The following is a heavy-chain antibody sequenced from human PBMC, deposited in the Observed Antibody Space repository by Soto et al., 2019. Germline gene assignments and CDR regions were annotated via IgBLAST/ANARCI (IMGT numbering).Heavy chain of an antibody. J-gene: IGHJ6*02. CDR3: ARDYVDTAMVTEYYYYYGMDV. V-gene: IGHV3-30-3*01. CDR2: ISYDGSNK. CDR1: GFTFSSYA. Sequence: GGSLRLSCAASGFTFSSYAMHWVRQAPGKGLEWVAVISYDGSNKYYADSVKGRFTISRDNSKNTLYLQMNSLRAEDRAVYYLARDYVDTAMVTEYYYYYGMDVWGQGTTVTVS. D-gene: IGHD5-18*01.